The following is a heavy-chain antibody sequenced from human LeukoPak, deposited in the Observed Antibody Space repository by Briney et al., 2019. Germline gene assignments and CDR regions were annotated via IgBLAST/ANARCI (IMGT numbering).Heavy chain of an antibody. CDR2: INPNSGDT. V-gene: IGHV1-2*02. CDR1: GYTFTDYH. J-gene: IGHJ4*02. CDR3: ATLMAHLDY. Sequence: ASVKVSCKAFGYTFTDYHMHWVRQAPGQGLEWMGWINPNSGDTNYAQKFQGRVTMTRDTTISTAYMELSGLRSDDTVVFYCATLMAHLDYWGQGTLVTVSS. D-gene: IGHD2-8*01.